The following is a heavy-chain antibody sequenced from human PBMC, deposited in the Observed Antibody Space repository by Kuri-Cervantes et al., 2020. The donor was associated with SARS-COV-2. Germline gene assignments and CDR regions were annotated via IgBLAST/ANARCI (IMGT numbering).Heavy chain of an antibody. Sequence: ASVKVSCKASGYTFTSYYMHWVRQAPGQGLEWMGIINPSGGSTSYAQKFQGRVTITADKSTSTAYMELSSLRSEDTAAYYCARAYLPTRFLEWLTYDYWGQGTLVTVSS. J-gene: IGHJ4*02. CDR1: GYTFTSYY. V-gene: IGHV1-46*01. CDR2: INPSGGST. CDR3: ARAYLPTRFLEWLTYDY. D-gene: IGHD3-3*01.